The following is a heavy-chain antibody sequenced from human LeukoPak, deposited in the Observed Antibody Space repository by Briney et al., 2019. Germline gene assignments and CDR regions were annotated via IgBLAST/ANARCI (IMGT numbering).Heavy chain of an antibody. Sequence: PSETLSLTCAVYGGSFSGYYWSWIRQPPGKGLEWIGEINHSGSTNYNPSLKSRVTISVDTSKNQFSLKLSSVTAADTAVYYCARVFRMARGEPVSWFDPWGQGTLVTVSS. D-gene: IGHD3-10*01. CDR3: ARVFRMARGEPVSWFDP. J-gene: IGHJ5*02. V-gene: IGHV4-34*01. CDR1: GGSFSGYY. CDR2: INHSGST.